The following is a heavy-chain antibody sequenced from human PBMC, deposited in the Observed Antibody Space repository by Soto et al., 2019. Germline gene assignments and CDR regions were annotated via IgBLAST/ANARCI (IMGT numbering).Heavy chain of an antibody. V-gene: IGHV3-53*01. CDR3: ARERPRGYGMDV. CDR2: IYSGGST. CDR1: GFTVSSNY. Sequence: GSLGLACAASGFTVSSNYMSWVRQAPGKGLEWVSVIYSGGSTYYADSVKGRFTISRDNSKNTLYLQMNSLRAEDTAVYYCARERPRGYGMDVWGQGTKVTVYS. J-gene: IGHJ6*02.